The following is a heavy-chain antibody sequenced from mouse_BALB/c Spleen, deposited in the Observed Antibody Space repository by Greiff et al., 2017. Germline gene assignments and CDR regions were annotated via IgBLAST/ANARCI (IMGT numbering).Heavy chain of an antibody. D-gene: IGHD2-3*01. CDR1: GFAFSSYD. CDR2: ISSGGGST. J-gene: IGHJ2*01. V-gene: IGHV5-12-1*01. Sequence: EVQGVESGGGLVKPGGSLKLSYAASGFAFSSYDLSWVRQTPEKRLEWVAYISSGGGSTYYPDTVKVRFTISRDNAKNTLYLQMSSLTSEDTAMYYCARNGYYDYWGQGTTLTVAS. CDR3: ARNGYYDY.